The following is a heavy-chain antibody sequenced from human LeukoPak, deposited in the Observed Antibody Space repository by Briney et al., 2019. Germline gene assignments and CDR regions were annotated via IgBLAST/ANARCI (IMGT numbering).Heavy chain of an antibody. D-gene: IGHD6-19*01. J-gene: IGHJ6*02. CDR2: TSQSGSP. CDR3: ARARAVAGTDQYYGVDV. Sequence: GSLRLSCAASGFTFSSYSMNWVRQAPGKGLEWIGETSQSGSPNSNPSLKGRVTISLDKSKNQFSLKLSSVTAADTAVYYCARARAVAGTDQYYGVDVWGQGTTVTVSS. CDR1: GFTFSSYSM. V-gene: IGHV4-4*02.